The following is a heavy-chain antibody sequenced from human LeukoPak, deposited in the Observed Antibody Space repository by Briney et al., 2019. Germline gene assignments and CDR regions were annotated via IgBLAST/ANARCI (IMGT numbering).Heavy chain of an antibody. CDR2: INHSGST. D-gene: IGHD3-10*01. Sequence: SETLSLTCTVSGGSISSYYWSWIRQPPGKGLEWIGEINHSGSTNYNPSLKSRVTISVDTSKNQFSLKLSSVTAADTAVYYCARHVRTGSGSYYTTYYYYYYMDVWGKGTTVTISS. CDR1: GGSISSYY. CDR3: ARHVRTGSGSYYTTYYYYYYMDV. J-gene: IGHJ6*03. V-gene: IGHV4-34*01.